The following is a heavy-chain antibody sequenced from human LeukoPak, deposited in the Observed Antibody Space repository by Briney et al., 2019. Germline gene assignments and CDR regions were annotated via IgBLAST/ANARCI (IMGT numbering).Heavy chain of an antibody. Sequence: GSLRLSCAASGFTFDDYGMSWVRQAPGKGLEWIGEINHSGSTNYNPSLKSRVTMSVDTSKNQFSLKLSSVTAADTAVYYCARDCSSTSCHDAFDIWGQGTMVTVSS. V-gene: IGHV4-34*01. CDR3: ARDCSSTSCHDAFDI. CDR2: INHSGST. CDR1: GFTFDDYG. D-gene: IGHD2-2*01. J-gene: IGHJ3*02.